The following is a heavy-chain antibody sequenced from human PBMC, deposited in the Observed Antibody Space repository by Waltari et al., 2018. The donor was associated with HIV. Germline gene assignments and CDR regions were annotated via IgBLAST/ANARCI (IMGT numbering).Heavy chain of an antibody. D-gene: IGHD2-2*01. V-gene: IGHV3-9*01. Sequence: EVQLVESGGGLVQPGRSRWLSHAVCGATFVEYAMHCVRQAPGNGMEWVSGISLNSCVICHADSVKGRVTISRDTAKNCLYLEMNSLRAEDTALYYCAKDKRRYCSSTRCYYYFDYWGQGTLVTVSS. CDR3: AKDKRRYCSSTRCYYYFDY. CDR2: ISLNSCVI. CDR1: GATFVEYA. J-gene: IGHJ4*02.